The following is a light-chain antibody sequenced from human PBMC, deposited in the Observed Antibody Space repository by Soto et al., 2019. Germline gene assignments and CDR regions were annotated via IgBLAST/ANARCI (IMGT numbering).Light chain of an antibody. J-gene: IGLJ1*01. Sequence: QSVLTQPPSVSGAPGQRVTISCTGSSSNIGAGYDVHWYQQLPGTAPKLLIYGNNNRPSGVPDRFSGSKSGTSASLAITGLQAEDGADYYCQSYDSSLGYVFGTGTKVTVL. CDR2: GNN. CDR3: QSYDSSLGYV. V-gene: IGLV1-40*01. CDR1: SSNIGAGYD.